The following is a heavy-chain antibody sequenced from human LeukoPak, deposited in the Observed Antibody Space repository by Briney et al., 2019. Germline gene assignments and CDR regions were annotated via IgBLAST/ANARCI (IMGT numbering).Heavy chain of an antibody. D-gene: IGHD3-9*01. CDR3: ARSVLQSFEIDY. CDR2: MNPNSGNT. CDR1: GYTFTSYD. Sequence: ASVKVSCKASGYTFTSYDINWVRQATGQGLEWMGWMNPNSGNTGYAQKFQGRVTITRNTSISTAYMELSSLRSEDTAVYYCARSVLQSFEIDYWGQETPVTVSS. J-gene: IGHJ4*02. V-gene: IGHV1-8*03.